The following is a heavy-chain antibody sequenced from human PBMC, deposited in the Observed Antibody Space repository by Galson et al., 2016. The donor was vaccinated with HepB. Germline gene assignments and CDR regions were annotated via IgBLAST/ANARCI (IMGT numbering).Heavy chain of an antibody. V-gene: IGHV3-7*03. Sequence: SLRLSCAASGFTFSSYWMNWVRQAPGKGLEWVANIKQNGSEKYYVDSVKGRFTISRDNAKNSLYLQMNSLRAEDTAVYYCARHHGSGSYWDDFDYWGQGTLVTVSS. CDR3: ARHHGSGSYWDDFDY. J-gene: IGHJ4*02. CDR1: GFTFSSYW. D-gene: IGHD3-10*01. CDR2: IKQNGSEK.